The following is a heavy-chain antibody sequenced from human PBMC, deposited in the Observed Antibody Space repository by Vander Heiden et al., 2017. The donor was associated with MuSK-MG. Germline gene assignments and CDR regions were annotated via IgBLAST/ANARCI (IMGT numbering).Heavy chain of an antibody. CDR1: GYTFTGYY. J-gene: IGHJ3*02. CDR2: INPNSGGT. Sequence: QVQLVQSGAEVKKPGASVKVSCKASGYTFTGYYMHWVRQAPGQGLEWMGWINPNSGGTNYAQKFQGRVTMTRDTSISTAYMELSRLRSDDTAVYYCARDYGFGEIPNAFDIWGQGTMVTVSS. D-gene: IGHD3-10*01. V-gene: IGHV1-2*02. CDR3: ARDYGFGEIPNAFDI.